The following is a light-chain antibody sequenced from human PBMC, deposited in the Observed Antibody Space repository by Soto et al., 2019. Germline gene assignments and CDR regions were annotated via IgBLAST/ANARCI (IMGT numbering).Light chain of an antibody. J-gene: IGKJ4*01. CDR3: QQRSSCPLT. CDR2: GAS. V-gene: IGKV3-11*01. CDR1: QSVSGSY. Sequence: PWERVTLSCRASQSVSGSYLTWYQQKPGQAPGLLIYGASTRATGIPARFSGSGSGTDFTLTISSLEPEDFAVYYCQQRSSCPLTFGGGTKVDIK.